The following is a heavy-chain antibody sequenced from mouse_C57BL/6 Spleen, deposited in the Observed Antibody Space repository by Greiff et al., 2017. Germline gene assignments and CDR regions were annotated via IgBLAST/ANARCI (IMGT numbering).Heavy chain of an antibody. D-gene: IGHD2-4*01. CDR2: INPNNGGT. CDR3: ARRGDYDEIYAMDD. J-gene: IGHJ4*01. Sequence: EVQLQQPGPELVKPGASVKISCKASGYTFTDYYMNWVKQSPGQSLEWIGDINPNNGGTSYNQKFKGKATLTVDKSSSTAYMELRSLTSEDSAVYYCARRGDYDEIYAMDDWGQGTSVTVSS. V-gene: IGHV1-26*01. CDR1: GYTFTDYY.